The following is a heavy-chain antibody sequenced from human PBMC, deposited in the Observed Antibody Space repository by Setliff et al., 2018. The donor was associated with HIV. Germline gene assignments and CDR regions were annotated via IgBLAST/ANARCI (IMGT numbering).Heavy chain of an antibody. CDR2: IYYSGST. CDR1: GGSMSTYY. CDR3: IIAYSSGWLAPMGFDS. D-gene: IGHD6-19*01. J-gene: IGHJ4*02. V-gene: IGHV4-59*05. Sequence: SETLSLTCTVSGGSMSTYYWSWIRQPPGKGLEWIGSIYYSGSTYYNPSLQSRVTISVDTSKNQFSLKLSSVTAADTAVYYCIIAYSSGWLAPMGFDSWGQGTLVTVPQ.